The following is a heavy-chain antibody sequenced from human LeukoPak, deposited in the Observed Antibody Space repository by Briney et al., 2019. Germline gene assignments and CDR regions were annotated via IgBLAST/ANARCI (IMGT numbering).Heavy chain of an antibody. J-gene: IGHJ6*04. CDR3: ARDYVRYFDWLPPPYYYYYGMDV. Sequence: SQTLSLTCSVSGGSISSSNWWSWVRQPPGKGLEWIGEIYHSGSTNYNPSLKSRVTISVDKSKNQFSLKLSSVTAADTAVYYCARDYVRYFDWLPPPYYYYYGMDVWGKGTTVTVSS. CDR2: IYHSGST. V-gene: IGHV4-4*02. D-gene: IGHD3-9*01. CDR1: GGSISSSNW.